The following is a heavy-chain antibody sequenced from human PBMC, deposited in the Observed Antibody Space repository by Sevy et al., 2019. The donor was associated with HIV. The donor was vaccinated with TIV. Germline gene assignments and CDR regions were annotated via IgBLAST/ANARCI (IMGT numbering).Heavy chain of an antibody. D-gene: IGHD3-10*01. CDR3: AKESLSSITMIRGVPKYNWFDP. Sequence: GGSLRLSCTASGFTFSSYGMHWVRQAPGKGLEWVAVISYDGGNEYYADSVKGRFTISRDNSKNTLFLQMNSLSAEDTAVYYCAKESLSSITMIRGVPKYNWFDPWGQGTLVTVSS. V-gene: IGHV3-30*18. J-gene: IGHJ5*02. CDR1: GFTFSSYG. CDR2: ISYDGGNE.